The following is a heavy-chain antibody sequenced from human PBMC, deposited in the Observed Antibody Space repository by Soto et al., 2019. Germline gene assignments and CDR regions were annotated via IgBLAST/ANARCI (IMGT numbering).Heavy chain of an antibody. V-gene: IGHV1-18*04. Sequence: ASVQVSCTASGYTFTSYGISWVRQAPGQGLEWMGWISAYNGNTNYAQKLQGRVTMTTDTSTSTAYMELRSLRYDDTAGYYCARDRESSGSPGIVGFEFWGQGTRGTV. CDR2: ISAYNGNT. CDR1: GYTFTSYG. CDR3: ARDRESSGSPGIVGFEF. J-gene: IGHJ3*01. D-gene: IGHD3-22*01.